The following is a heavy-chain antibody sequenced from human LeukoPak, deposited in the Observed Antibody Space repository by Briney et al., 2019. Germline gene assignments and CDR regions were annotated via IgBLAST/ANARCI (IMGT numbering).Heavy chain of an antibody. CDR1: GASISGFY. J-gene: IGHJ4*02. D-gene: IGHD1-1*01. CDR3: ARVTDWNDLDY. CDR2: IISTGTI. V-gene: IGHV4-59*01. Sequence: PSETLSLTSTVSGASISGFYWIWIAHPPGKGREWIVYIISTGTINYNPSLKSRATISIDTSKKQLSLQLTSVTAADTAVYYCARVTDWNDLDYWGPGTLVTVSS.